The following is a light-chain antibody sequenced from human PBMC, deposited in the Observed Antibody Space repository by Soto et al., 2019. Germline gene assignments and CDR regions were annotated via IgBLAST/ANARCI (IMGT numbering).Light chain of an antibody. V-gene: IGKV1-17*01. CDR2: AAS. Sequence: DIQMTQSPSTLSASVGDRVTITCRASQSISRSLAWYQQKPGKAPKRLIYAASSLQSGVPSRFSGSGSGTEFTLTISSLQPEDFATYYCLQHNSYRWTFGQGTKVEIK. CDR3: LQHNSYRWT. CDR1: QSISRS. J-gene: IGKJ1*01.